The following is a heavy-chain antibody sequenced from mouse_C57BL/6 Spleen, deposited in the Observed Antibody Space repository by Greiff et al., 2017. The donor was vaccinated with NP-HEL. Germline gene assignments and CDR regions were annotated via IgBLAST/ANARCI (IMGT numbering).Heavy chain of an antibody. D-gene: IGHD2-4*01. J-gene: IGHJ2*01. CDR1: GYTFTSYW. CDR2: IDPSDSYT. CDR3: ARTGYDYDY. V-gene: IGHV1-50*01. Sequence: QVQLQQSGAELVKPGASVKLSCKASGYTFTSYWMQWVKQRPGQGLEWIGEIDPSDSYTNYNQKFKGKATLTVDTSSSTAYMQLSSLTSEDSAVYYCARTGYDYDYWGQGTTLTVSS.